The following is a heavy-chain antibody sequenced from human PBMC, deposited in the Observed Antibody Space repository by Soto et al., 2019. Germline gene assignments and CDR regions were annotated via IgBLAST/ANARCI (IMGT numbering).Heavy chain of an antibody. CDR3: AREATPGTTPHD. V-gene: IGHV3-30-3*01. CDR2: ISYDGSKK. CDR1: GFTFSTYA. J-gene: IGHJ4*02. Sequence: QVQLVESGGGVVQPGRALRLSCAASGFTFSTYAMHWVRQAPGKGLEWVAVISYDGSKKYYADSVKGRFTISRDNSKSTLFLQMNSLRAEDTAVFYCAREATPGTTPHDWGQGTLVTVSS. D-gene: IGHD1-7*01.